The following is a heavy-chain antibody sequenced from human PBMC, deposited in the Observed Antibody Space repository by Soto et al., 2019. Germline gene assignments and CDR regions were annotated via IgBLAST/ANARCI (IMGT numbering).Heavy chain of an antibody. D-gene: IGHD1-20*01. Sequence: QVQLQESGPGLVKPSETLSLTCTVSGGSISSYYWSWIRQPPGKGLEWIGYIYYSGSTNYNPSLKSRVTISVDTSKNQFSLKLSSVTAADTAVYYCARTRRHHNWSARGFDYWGQGTLVTVSS. CDR2: IYYSGST. V-gene: IGHV4-59*08. CDR3: ARTRRHHNWSARGFDY. CDR1: GGSISSYY. J-gene: IGHJ4*02.